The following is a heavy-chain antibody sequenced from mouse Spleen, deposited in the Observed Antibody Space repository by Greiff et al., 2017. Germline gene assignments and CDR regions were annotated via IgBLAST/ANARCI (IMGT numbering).Heavy chain of an antibody. CDR1: GFSLTSYG. CDR2: IWSGGST. V-gene: IGHV2-2*01. J-gene: IGHJ3*01. CDR3: ARKGVEGFAY. Sequence: QVQLKESGPGLVQPSQSLSITCTVSGFSLTSYGVHWVRQSPGKGLEWLGVIWSGGSTDYNAAFISRLSISKDNSKSQVFFKMNSLQADDTAIYYCARKGVEGFAYWGQGTLVTVSA.